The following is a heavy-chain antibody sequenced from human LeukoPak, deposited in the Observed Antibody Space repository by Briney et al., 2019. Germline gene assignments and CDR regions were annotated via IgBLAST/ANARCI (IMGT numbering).Heavy chain of an antibody. CDR3: ARRRTGYSYGPEPFDY. CDR1: GGSISSSSYY. J-gene: IGHJ4*02. V-gene: IGHV4-39*01. Sequence: SETLPLTCTVSGGSISSSSYYWGWIRQPPGKGLEWIGSIYYSGSTYYNPSLKSRVTISVDTSKNQFSLKLSSVTAADTAVYYCARRRTGYSYGPEPFDYWGQGTLVTVSS. D-gene: IGHD5-18*01. CDR2: IYYSGST.